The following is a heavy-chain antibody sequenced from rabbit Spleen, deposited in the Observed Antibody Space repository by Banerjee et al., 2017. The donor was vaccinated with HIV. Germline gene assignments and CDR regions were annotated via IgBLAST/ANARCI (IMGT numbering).Heavy chain of an antibody. CDR3: ARGVAVSSYYMGYYFNL. V-gene: IGHV1S40*01. Sequence: QQLVESGGGLVKPGASLTLTCKASGFSFSSYDMCWVRQAPGKGLEWIACIDAGSSGSTYDASWANGRFTISKASSTTVTLQMTSLTAADTATYFCARGVAVSSYYMGYYFNLWGPGPPVT. CDR1: GFSFSSYD. J-gene: IGHJ4*01. D-gene: IGHD8-1*01. CDR2: IDAGSSGST.